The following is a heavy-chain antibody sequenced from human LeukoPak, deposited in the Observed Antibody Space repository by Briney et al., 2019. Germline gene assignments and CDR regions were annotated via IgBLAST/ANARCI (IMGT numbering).Heavy chain of an antibody. CDR3: AKAASSSWPSYYYGMDV. Sequence: GGSLRLSCAAAGFIFSSYSMSWVRQAPGKGLEWVSVITGSGGNTYYADSVKGRFTISKDNSKNTVYLQMSSLRVDDTAVYYCAKAASSSWPSYYYGMDVWGQGTTVTVSS. CDR2: ITGSGGNT. V-gene: IGHV3-23*01. J-gene: IGHJ6*02. D-gene: IGHD6-13*01. CDR1: GFIFSSYS.